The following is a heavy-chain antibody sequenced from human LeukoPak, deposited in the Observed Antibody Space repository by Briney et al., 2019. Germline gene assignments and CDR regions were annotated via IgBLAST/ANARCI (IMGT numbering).Heavy chain of an antibody. CDR2: MNPNSGNT. CDR3: ARHPSTAPMVRGYWRSDGIDY. V-gene: IGHV1-8*01. D-gene: IGHD3-10*01. J-gene: IGHJ4*02. Sequence: ASVKVSCKASGYTFTSYDINWVRQATGQGLEWMGWMNPNSGNTGYAQKFQGRVTMTRNTSISTAYMELSSLKASDTAMYYCARHPSTAPMVRGYWRSDGIDYWGQGTLVTVSS. CDR1: GYTFTSYD.